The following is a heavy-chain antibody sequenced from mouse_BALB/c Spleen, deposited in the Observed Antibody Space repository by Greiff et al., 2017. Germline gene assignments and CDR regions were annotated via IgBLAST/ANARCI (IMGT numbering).Heavy chain of an antibody. D-gene: IGHD2-4*01. CDR1: GFTFSSYG. J-gene: IGHJ3*01. Sequence: DVKLVESGGDLVKPGGSLKLSCAASGFTFSSYGMSWVRQTPDKRLEWVATISSGGSYTYYPDSVKGRFTISRDNAKNTLYLQMSSLKSEDTAMYYCARRGDYDAVAYWGQGTLVTVSA. CDR2: ISSGGSYT. V-gene: IGHV5-6*02. CDR3: ARRGDYDAVAY.